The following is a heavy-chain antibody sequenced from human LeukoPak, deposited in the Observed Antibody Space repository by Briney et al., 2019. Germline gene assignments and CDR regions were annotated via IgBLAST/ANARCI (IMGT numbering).Heavy chain of an antibody. V-gene: IGHV1-3*01. CDR3: ASSGSDCSGGSCYSDHALDI. CDR2: INAGNGNT. D-gene: IGHD2-15*01. CDR1: GYTFTSYA. Sequence: ASVKVSCKASGYTFTSYAMHWVRQAPGQRLEWMGWINAGNGNTKYSQKFQGRVTITRDTSASTAYMELSSLRSEDTAVYYCASSGSDCSGGSCYSDHALDIWGQGTMVTVSS. J-gene: IGHJ3*02.